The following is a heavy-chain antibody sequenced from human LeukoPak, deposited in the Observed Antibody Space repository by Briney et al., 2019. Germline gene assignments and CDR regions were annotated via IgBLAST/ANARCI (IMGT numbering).Heavy chain of an antibody. V-gene: IGHV3-23*01. CDR1: GFTFSSYA. D-gene: IGHD4-17*01. J-gene: IGHJ5*02. CDR3: ARAVYGDFVNNWFDP. CDR2: IFGSRGST. Sequence: GGSLRLSCAASGFTFSSYAMTWVRQAPGKGLEWVSGIFGSRGSTYYADSVKGRFTISRDNSKNTLYLQMNSLRVEDTAIYYCARAVYGDFVNNWFDPWGQGTLVTVSS.